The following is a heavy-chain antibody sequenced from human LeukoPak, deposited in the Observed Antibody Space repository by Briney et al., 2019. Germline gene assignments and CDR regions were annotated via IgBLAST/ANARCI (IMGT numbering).Heavy chain of an antibody. CDR1: GDSISNYY. V-gene: IGHV4-59*12. J-gene: IGHJ3*02. Sequence: SETLSLTCTVSGDSISNYYWGWIRQPPGKGLEWIGNIFYSGSTYYGPSLKSRLTISLDTSRNQFSLKLNSVTAADTAVYYCAKSNGYGLIDIWGQGTMVTVSS. CDR2: IFYSGST. CDR3: AKSNGYGLIDI. D-gene: IGHD3-10*01.